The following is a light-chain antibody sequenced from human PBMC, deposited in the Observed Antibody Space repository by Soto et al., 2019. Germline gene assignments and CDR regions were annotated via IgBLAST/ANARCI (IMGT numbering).Light chain of an antibody. CDR3: QQYSSFYT. V-gene: IGKV1-5*03. J-gene: IGKJ2*01. Sequence: DIQMTQSPSTLSASVGDRVIITCRASQSISHWLAWYQQKPGKAPKLLIYRASTLESRVPSRFSGDGSGTEFTLTINSLQPDDFATYYCQQYSSFYTFGQGTKLEVK. CDR1: QSISHW. CDR2: RAS.